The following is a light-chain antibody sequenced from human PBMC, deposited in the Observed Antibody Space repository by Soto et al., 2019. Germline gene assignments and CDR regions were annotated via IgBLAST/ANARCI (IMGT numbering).Light chain of an antibody. Sequence: QSVLTQPPSVSAAPGQRVTISCTGSSSNIGTGYDAHWYQHLPGTAPRLLIYGNSNRPSGVPDRFSGSKSGTSASLAITGLQAEDEADYYCQSYDSSLSGSVFGGGTKLTVL. J-gene: IGLJ2*01. CDR1: SSNIGTGYD. V-gene: IGLV1-40*01. CDR3: QSYDSSLSGSV. CDR2: GNS.